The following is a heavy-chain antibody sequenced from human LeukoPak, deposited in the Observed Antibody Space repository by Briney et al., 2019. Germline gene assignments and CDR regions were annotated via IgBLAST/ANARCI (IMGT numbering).Heavy chain of an antibody. V-gene: IGHV3-48*04. CDR2: ISSSSSTI. Sequence: GGSLRLSCAASGFTFSSYSMNWVRQAPGKGLEWVSYISSSSSTIYYADSVKGRFTISRDNAKNSLYLQMNSLRAEDTAVYYCASDDSSGLDYWGQGTLVTVSS. CDR1: GFTFSSYS. J-gene: IGHJ4*02. D-gene: IGHD3-22*01. CDR3: ASDDSSGLDY.